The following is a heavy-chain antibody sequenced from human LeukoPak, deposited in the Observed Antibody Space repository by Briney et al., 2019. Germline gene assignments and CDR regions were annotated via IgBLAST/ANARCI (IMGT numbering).Heavy chain of an antibody. CDR3: ARWMATVTTPDY. CDR2: INPNSGGT. V-gene: IGHV1-2*02. Sequence: ASVKVSCKASGYTFNGFYLHWVRQAPGQGLEWMGWINPNSGGTNYAQKFQGRVTMTRDTSISTAYTELSRLRSDDTAVYYCARWMATVTTPDYWGQGTLVTVSS. D-gene: IGHD4-11*01. CDR1: GYTFNGFY. J-gene: IGHJ4*02.